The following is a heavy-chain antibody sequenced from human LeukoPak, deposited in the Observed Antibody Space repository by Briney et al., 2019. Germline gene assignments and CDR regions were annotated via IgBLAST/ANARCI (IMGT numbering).Heavy chain of an antibody. CDR2: IVVGSGNT. D-gene: IGHD3-22*01. Sequence: SVKVSFKASGFTFTSSAVQWVRQARGQRLEWIGWIVVGSGNTNYAQKFQERVTITRDTSTSLVYMELSSLRSEDTAVYYCAAEAAYYYDSRDAFDVWGQGTMVTVSS. V-gene: IGHV1-58*01. CDR3: AAEAAYYYDSRDAFDV. CDR1: GFTFTSSA. J-gene: IGHJ3*01.